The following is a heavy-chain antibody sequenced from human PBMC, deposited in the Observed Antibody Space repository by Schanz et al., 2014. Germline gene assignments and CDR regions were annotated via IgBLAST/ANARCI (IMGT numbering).Heavy chain of an antibody. CDR2: INPNSGAT. Sequence: QVQLVQSGAEVKKPGASVKVSCKASGYTFTSYGISWVRQAPGQGLEWMGQINPNSGATIYAQNFQGRVTMTRDTSISTAYMELSRLTSDDTAIYYCARDDRFLEWSLLDYWGQGTLVTVSS. J-gene: IGHJ4*02. V-gene: IGHV1-2*06. CDR1: GYTFTSYG. D-gene: IGHD3-3*01. CDR3: ARDDRFLEWSLLDY.